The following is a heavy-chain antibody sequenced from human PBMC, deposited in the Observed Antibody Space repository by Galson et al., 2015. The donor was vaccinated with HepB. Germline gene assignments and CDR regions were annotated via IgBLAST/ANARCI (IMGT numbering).Heavy chain of an antibody. CDR1: GFTFSSYG. Sequence: LRLPCAASGFTFSSYGMHWVRQAPGKGLEWVAFIRYDGSNKYYADSVKGRFTISRDNSKNTLYLQMNSLRAEDTAVYYCAKGLGSGSGDAFDIWGQGTMVTVSS. D-gene: IGHD3-10*01. CDR3: AKGLGSGSGDAFDI. CDR2: IRYDGSNK. J-gene: IGHJ3*02. V-gene: IGHV3-30*02.